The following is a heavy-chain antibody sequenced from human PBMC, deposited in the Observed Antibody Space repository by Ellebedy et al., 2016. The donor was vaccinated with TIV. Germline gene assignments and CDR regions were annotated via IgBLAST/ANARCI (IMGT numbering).Heavy chain of an antibody. CDR2: IKQDGSEK. V-gene: IGHV3-7*01. D-gene: IGHD5-18*01. CDR1: GFTFSSYW. Sequence: PGGSLRLSCAASGFTFSSYWMSWVRQAPGKGLEWVANIKQDGSEKYYVDSVKGRFTISRDNAKNSLYLQMNSLRAEDTAVYYCIIQLWLKDQFDYWGQGTLVTVSS. J-gene: IGHJ4*02. CDR3: IIQLWLKDQFDY.